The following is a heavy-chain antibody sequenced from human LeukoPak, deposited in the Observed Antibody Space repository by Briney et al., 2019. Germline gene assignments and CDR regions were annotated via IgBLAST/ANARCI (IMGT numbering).Heavy chain of an antibody. CDR3: ARDSIEGNYYQLYAFDL. D-gene: IGHD1-26*01. CDR1: GGSVSSHY. Sequence: PSETLSLTCTVSGGSVSSHYWSWIRQPPGKGREWIGHIYYTGSTNHNPSLKSRVTISVDTSENQFSLRLSSVTAADTAVYYCARDSIEGNYYQLYAFDLWGQGTMVTVSS. CDR2: IYYTGST. V-gene: IGHV4-59*02. J-gene: IGHJ3*01.